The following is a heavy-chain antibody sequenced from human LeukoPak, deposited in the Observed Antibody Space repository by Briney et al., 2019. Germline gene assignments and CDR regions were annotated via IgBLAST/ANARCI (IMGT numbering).Heavy chain of an antibody. V-gene: IGHV3-7*03. CDR1: GFMFSNYW. CDR2: INKDGSVA. D-gene: IGHD5-18*01. J-gene: IGHJ6*02. Sequence: GGSLRLSCVGSGFMFSNYWMSWVRQAPGKGLEWVANINKDGSVAYSADSLKGRFTFSRDNAKSSLFLQMNSLRVEDSAVYYCARAMSGYSYGPSYYYYYGMDVWGQGTTVTVSS. CDR3: ARAMSGYSYGPSYYYYYGMDV.